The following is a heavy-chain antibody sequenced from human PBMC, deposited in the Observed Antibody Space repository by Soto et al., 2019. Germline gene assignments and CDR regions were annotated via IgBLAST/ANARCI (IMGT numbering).Heavy chain of an antibody. D-gene: IGHD3-10*01. Sequence: EVQLVESGGGLIQPGGSLRLSCAASGFTFGNYWMHWVRQSPGKGLVWVSSVNGDGSSTTYADSVEGRFTVSRDSAKNTLHLQMNSLIVDDTVVYYCVRDAGHRGDYWGQGTLVTVSS. CDR2: VNGDGSST. V-gene: IGHV3-74*03. CDR3: VRDAGHRGDY. CDR1: GFTFGNYW. J-gene: IGHJ4*02.